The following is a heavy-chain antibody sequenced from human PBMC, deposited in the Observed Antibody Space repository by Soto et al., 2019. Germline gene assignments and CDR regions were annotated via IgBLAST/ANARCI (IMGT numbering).Heavy chain of an antibody. CDR2: ISSSSYTI. J-gene: IGHJ5*02. CDR3: AVTAMVMFDP. CDR1: GFTFSYYS. D-gene: IGHD5-18*01. Sequence: GGSLRLSCAASGFTFSYYSMNWVRQAPGKGLEWVSYISSSSYTIYYADSVKGRFTISRDNAKNSLYLQMNSLRSEDTAVYYCAVTAMVMFDPWGQGTLVTVSS. V-gene: IGHV3-48*01.